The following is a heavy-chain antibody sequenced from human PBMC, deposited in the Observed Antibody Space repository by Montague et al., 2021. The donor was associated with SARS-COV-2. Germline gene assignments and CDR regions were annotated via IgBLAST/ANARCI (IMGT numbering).Heavy chain of an antibody. CDR3: ERHSVSEDGTFFRSYFDP. CDR1: GGTVRDYY. V-gene: IGHV4-59*08. D-gene: IGHD1-1*01. J-gene: IGHJ5*02. Sequence: SETLSLTCTVSGGTVRDYYWNWIRQTPGKGLEWIGYIFYNGYTKYNPSLESRVTLSVDTPGNQFFLSLRSVTASDTATYFCERHSVSEDGTFFRSYFDPWGQGAQVIVSS. CDR2: IFYNGYT.